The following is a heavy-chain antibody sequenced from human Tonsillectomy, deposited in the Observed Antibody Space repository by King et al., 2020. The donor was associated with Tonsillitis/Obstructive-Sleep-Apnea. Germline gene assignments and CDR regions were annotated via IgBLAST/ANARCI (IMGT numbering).Heavy chain of an antibody. CDR3: ARIPFHYVGFDY. Sequence: VQLQESGPGLVKPSGTLSLTCAVSGGSISSDNWWTWVRQPPGKGLEWIGEIYHSGSTNYNPSLKSRVTISVDKSKNHFSLRLTSVTAADTAVYYCARIPFHYVGFDYWGQGTLVTVSA. CDR1: GGSISSDNW. D-gene: IGHD1-26*01. CDR2: IYHSGST. J-gene: IGHJ4*02. V-gene: IGHV4-4*02.